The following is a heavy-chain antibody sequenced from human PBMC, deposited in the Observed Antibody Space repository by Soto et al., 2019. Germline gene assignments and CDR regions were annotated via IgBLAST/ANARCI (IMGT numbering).Heavy chain of an antibody. J-gene: IGHJ4*02. CDR1: GYTFTTYA. D-gene: IGHD1-26*01. Sequence: QVQLVQSGAEVKKPGASVKVSCKASGYTFTTYAMHWVRQAPGQSLEWMGWIGADNGDTRYSQKFQGRVTITSDTSASTAYMEPSSLRSEDTAVYFCARDQYSGSYFYWGQGTLVTVSS. CDR3: ARDQYSGSYFY. V-gene: IGHV1-3*01. CDR2: IGADNGDT.